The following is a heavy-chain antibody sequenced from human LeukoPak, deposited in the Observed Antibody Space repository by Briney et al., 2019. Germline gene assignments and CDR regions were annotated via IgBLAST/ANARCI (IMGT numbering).Heavy chain of an antibody. CDR2: ISGDGTTT. V-gene: IGHV3-74*01. J-gene: IGHJ4*02. Sequence: GGSLRVSFAVSGFTVSNDWMHWVRQAPGKGLLWVSRISGDGTTTNYADCVKGRLTISRDNAKNMLYLQMDSLRAEDTAVYYCAGTWSFDYWGQGTLVTVSS. CDR3: AGTWSFDY. D-gene: IGHD2-15*01. CDR1: GFTVSNDW.